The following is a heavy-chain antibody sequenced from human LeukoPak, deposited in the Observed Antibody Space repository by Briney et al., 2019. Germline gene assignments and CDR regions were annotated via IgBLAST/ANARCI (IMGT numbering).Heavy chain of an antibody. J-gene: IGHJ4*02. Sequence: SETLSLTCTVSGGSISSGGYCWIWIRQHPGKGLEWIGYIYYSGSTYYNPSLKIRITISVDAPKHQFSLKLSSVTAADTAVYYCARETARSSSHWGQGTLVTVSS. D-gene: IGHD6-6*01. CDR1: GGSISSGGYC. V-gene: IGHV4-31*03. CDR3: ARETARSSSH. CDR2: IYYSGST.